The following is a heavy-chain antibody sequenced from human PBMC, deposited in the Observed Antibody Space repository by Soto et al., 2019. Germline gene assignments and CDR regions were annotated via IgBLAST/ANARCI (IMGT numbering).Heavy chain of an antibody. J-gene: IGHJ3*02. V-gene: IGHV3-11*01. D-gene: IGHD4-17*01. CDR2: ISSSSSTI. CDR3: ASPADYGDYGGELNDAFDI. Sequence: GGSLRLSCAASGFTFSDYYMSWIRQAPGKGLEWVSYISSSSSTIYYADSVKGRFTISRDNAKNSLYLQMNSLRAEDTAVYYCASPADYGDYGGELNDAFDIWGQGTMVTVSS. CDR1: GFTFSDYY.